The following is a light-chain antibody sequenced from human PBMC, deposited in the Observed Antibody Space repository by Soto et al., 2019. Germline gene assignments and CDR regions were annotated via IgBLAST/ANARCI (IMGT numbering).Light chain of an antibody. CDR2: AAS. CDR1: QSISSY. CDR3: QQSYSTPLT. V-gene: IGKV1-39*01. J-gene: IGKJ4*01. Sequence: DIQMTQSPSSLSASVGDRVTITCRASQSISSYLNWYQQKPGKAPKLLIYAASSLQSGVPSRFSGSGSGTDFTLTISSLQPEDFATYYCQQSYSTPLTFGGGTTADIK.